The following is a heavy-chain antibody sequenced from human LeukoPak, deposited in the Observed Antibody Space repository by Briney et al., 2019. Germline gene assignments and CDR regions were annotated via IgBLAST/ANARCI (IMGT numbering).Heavy chain of an antibody. Sequence: GGSLRLSCAASGFTFSSYAMSWVRQAPGKGLEWVSAISGSGGSTYYADSVKGRFTISRDNSKNTLYLQMNSLRAEDTAVYYCAKDGSEYYYDSSGDLDWGQGTLVTVSS. D-gene: IGHD3-22*01. CDR3: AKDGSEYYYDSSGDLD. J-gene: IGHJ4*02. CDR2: ISGSGGST. CDR1: GFTFSSYA. V-gene: IGHV3-23*01.